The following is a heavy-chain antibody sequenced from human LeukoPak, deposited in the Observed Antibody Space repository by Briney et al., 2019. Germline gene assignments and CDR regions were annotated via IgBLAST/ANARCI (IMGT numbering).Heavy chain of an antibody. CDR2: ISENGGST. V-gene: IGHV3-23*01. CDR3: AKGAYYDF. D-gene: IGHD4/OR15-4a*01. Sequence: GGSLRLSCVASGFIFSSSGMSWVRQAPGMGLEWVSTISENGGSTYYPDSVKGRFTISRDNSKNTLYLQMNSLRVEDTAVYYCAKGAYYDFWGQGTLVTVSS. CDR1: GFIFSSSG. J-gene: IGHJ4*02.